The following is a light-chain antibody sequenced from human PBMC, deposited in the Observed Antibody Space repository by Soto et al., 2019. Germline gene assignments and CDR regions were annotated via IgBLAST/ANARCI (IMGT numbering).Light chain of an antibody. V-gene: IGKV3-20*01. CDR3: QQYDSSPRT. CDR2: GAS. Sequence: ETVLTQSPGTLSLSPGERASLSCRASSTVDSIYLAWYQQRPGQAPRLLISGASSRAADIPDRFSGSGSGTDFTLTINRLEPEDFAVYYCQQYDSSPRTFGQGTKVDIK. J-gene: IGKJ1*01. CDR1: STVDSIY.